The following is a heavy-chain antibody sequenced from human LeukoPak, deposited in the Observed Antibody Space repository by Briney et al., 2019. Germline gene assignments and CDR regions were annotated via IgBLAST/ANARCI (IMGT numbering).Heavy chain of an antibody. CDR2: INHSGST. CDR3: ARAGNMGSGWYRDY. J-gene: IGHJ4*02. V-gene: IGHV4-34*01. CDR1: GGSFSGYY. Sequence: SETLSLTCAVYGGSFSGYYRSWIRQPPGKGLEWIGEINHSGSTNYNPSLKSRVTISVDTSKNQFSLKLSSVTAADTAVYYCARAGNMGSGWYRDYRGQGTLVTVSS. D-gene: IGHD6-19*01.